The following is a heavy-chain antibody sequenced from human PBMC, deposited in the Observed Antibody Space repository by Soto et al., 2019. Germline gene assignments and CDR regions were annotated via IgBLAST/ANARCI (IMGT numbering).Heavy chain of an antibody. J-gene: IGHJ4*02. CDR2: ISGSGGST. D-gene: IGHD1-26*01. V-gene: IGHV3-23*01. CDR1: GLTCSSNA. CDR3: AKDPAAGAKDY. Sequence: GGSLRRSCADSGLTCSSNAMSRVRQAPGKGLEWVSAISGSGGSTYYADSVKGRFTISRDNSKNTLCLQMNSLRAEDTAVYYCAKDPAAGAKDYWGQGTLFTVSS.